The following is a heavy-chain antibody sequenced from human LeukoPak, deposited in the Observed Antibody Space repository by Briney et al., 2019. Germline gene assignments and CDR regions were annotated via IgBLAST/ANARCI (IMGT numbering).Heavy chain of an antibody. Sequence: ASVKVSCKASGYTFTCYGISWVRQAPGQGLEWMGWISAYNGNTNYAQKLQGRVTMTTDTSTSTAYMELRSLRSDDTAVYYCARDPYYDSSGYFDYWGQGTLVTVSS. CDR3: ARDPYYDSSGYFDY. CDR2: ISAYNGNT. V-gene: IGHV1-18*01. J-gene: IGHJ4*02. CDR1: GYTFTCYG. D-gene: IGHD3-22*01.